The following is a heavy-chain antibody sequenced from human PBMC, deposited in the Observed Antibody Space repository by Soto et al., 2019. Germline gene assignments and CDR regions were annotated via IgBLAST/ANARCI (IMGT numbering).Heavy chain of an antibody. CDR3: ARHWGLSGSRSICGNDYFDY. Sequence: SETLSPTWTVSAGSISSSSYDWGWIRHPPGKGLEWIGSIYYSGSTYYNSSLKRRFPISVDTSKHQFSLKLSSLTAAHTAAEYCARHWGLSGSRSICGNDYFDYWGQGTLATVSS. D-gene: IGHD6-13*01. CDR2: IYYSGST. CDR1: AGSISSSSYD. J-gene: IGHJ4*02. V-gene: IGHV4-39*01.